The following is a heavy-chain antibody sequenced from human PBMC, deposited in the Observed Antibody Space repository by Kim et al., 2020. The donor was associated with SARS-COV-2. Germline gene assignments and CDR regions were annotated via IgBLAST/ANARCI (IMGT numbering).Heavy chain of an antibody. Sequence: YAQKFQGRVTMTRNTSISTAYMELSSLRSEDTAVYYCARERAAAVNWFDPWGQGTLVTVSS. V-gene: IGHV1-8*01. D-gene: IGHD6-13*01. J-gene: IGHJ5*02. CDR3: ARERAAAVNWFDP.